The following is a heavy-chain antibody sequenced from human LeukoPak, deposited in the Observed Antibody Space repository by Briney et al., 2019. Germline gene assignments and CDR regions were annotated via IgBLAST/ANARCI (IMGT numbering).Heavy chain of an antibody. V-gene: IGHV4-39*01. D-gene: IGHD7-27*01. CDR1: GGSIGSSSYY. CDR3: ARITLGYFDY. J-gene: IGHJ4*02. CDR2: IYYSGST. Sequence: SETLSLTCTVSGGSIGSSSYYWGWIRQPPGKGLEWIGSIYYSGSTYYNPSLKSRVTISVDTSKNQFSLKLSSVTAADTAVYYCARITLGYFDYWAREPWSPSPQ.